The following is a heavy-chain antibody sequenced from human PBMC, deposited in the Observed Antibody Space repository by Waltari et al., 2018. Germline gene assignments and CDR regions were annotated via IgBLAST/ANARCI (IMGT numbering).Heavy chain of an antibody. D-gene: IGHD2-2*01. V-gene: IGHV4-4*02. CDR1: GDSISSNYW. CDR2: VHHSGRT. CDR3: AGDRAIGLFFDY. J-gene: IGHJ4*02. Sequence: QVQLQESGPGLVKPSGTRSLTCAVSGDSISSNYWWGWVRQSPGKGLEWIGQVHHSGRTHYNPSLQSRVTISVDKSKNQFSLNLNSVTAADTAVYYCAGDRAIGLFFDYWGQGTLVTVSS.